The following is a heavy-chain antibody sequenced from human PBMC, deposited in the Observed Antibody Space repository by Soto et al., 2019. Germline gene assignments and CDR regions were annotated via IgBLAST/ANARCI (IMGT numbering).Heavy chain of an antibody. V-gene: IGHV4-39*01. J-gene: IGHJ5*02. CDR3: ATQEVGGTYVYTFDP. CDR2: IYYSGST. D-gene: IGHD1-26*01. CDR1: GGSITSSSYY. Sequence: SETLSLTCTVSGGSITSSSYYWGWIRQPPGKGLEWIGSIYYSGSTYYNPSLKSRVTISIDTSKNQFSLKLSSVTAADTAVYYCATQEVGGTYVYTFDPWGQGTLVTVSS.